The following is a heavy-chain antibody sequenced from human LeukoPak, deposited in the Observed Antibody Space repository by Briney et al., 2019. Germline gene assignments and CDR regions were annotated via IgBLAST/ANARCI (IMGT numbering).Heavy chain of an antibody. CDR1: GFTFSSYG. CDR2: IWYDGSNK. Sequence: GGSLRLSCAASGFTFSSYGMHWVRQAPGKGLEWVAVIWYDGSNKYYADSVKGRFTISRDNSKNTLYLQMNSLRAEDTAVYYCASGSPGYSSGWFLFDYRGQGTLVTVSS. D-gene: IGHD6-19*01. CDR3: ASGSPGYSSGWFLFDY. J-gene: IGHJ4*02. V-gene: IGHV3-33*01.